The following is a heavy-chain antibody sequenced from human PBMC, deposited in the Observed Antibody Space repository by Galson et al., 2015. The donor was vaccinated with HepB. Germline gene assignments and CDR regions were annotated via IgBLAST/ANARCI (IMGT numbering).Heavy chain of an antibody. CDR2: ISYDGSNK. J-gene: IGHJ4*02. D-gene: IGHD3-9*01. CDR1: GFTFSSYG. V-gene: IGHV3-30*18. CDR3: AKFTVLRYFDWRDGVDY. Sequence: SLRLSCAASGFTFSSYGMHWVRQAPGKGLEWVAVISYDGSNKYYADSVKGRFTISRDNSKNTLYLQMNSLRAEDTAVYYCAKFTVLRYFDWRDGVDYWGQGTLVTVSS.